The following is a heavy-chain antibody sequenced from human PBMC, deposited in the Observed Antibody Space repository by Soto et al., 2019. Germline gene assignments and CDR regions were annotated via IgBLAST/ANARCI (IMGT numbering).Heavy chain of an antibody. D-gene: IGHD6-19*01. CDR2: ISGTSNTK. V-gene: IGHV3-48*04. CDR3: ARSCRQKWLVNWFEP. Sequence: VQLVESGGGVVQPGRSLRLSCAASGFTFSSYGMHWVRQAPGKGLEWISYISGTSNTKYYAESVKGRFIISRDNAKNSLYLQMSSLRAENTATYYGARSCRQKWLVNWFEPWGQGSRVTVSS. CDR1: GFTFSSYG. J-gene: IGHJ5*02.